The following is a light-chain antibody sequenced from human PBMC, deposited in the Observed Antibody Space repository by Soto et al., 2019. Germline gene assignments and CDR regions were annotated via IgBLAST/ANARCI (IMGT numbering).Light chain of an antibody. V-gene: IGKV1-5*03. CDR2: KAS. J-gene: IGKJ1*01. Sequence: DIQMTQSPSSVSASVGDRVTITCRASQGISSWLAWYQQKPGKAPKLLIYKASSLETGVPSRFSGSGSGTEFTLIISSLQPDDFASYYCQQYGSSSPWTFGQGTKVEIK. CDR1: QGISSW. CDR3: QQYGSSSPWT.